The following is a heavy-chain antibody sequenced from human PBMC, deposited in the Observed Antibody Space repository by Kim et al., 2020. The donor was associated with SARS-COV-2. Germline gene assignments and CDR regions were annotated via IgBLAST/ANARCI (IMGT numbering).Heavy chain of an antibody. V-gene: IGHV3-74*01. D-gene: IGHD6-19*01. Sequence: NYADSVKGRFTISRDNAKKTLYLQMNSLRAEDTAVYYCARERSGGWFADYWGQGTLVTVSS. J-gene: IGHJ4*02. CDR3: ARERSGGWFADY.